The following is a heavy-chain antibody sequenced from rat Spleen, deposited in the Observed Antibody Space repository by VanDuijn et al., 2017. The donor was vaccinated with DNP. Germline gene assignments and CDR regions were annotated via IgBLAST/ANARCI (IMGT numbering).Heavy chain of an antibody. CDR2: ISYDGSST. CDR3: ATDGYSSYPH. J-gene: IGHJ2*01. V-gene: IGHV5-29*01. Sequence: EVKLVESGGGLVQPGKSLKLSCAASGFNFNDYWMGWVRQAPTKGLEWVATISYDGSSTYYRDSVKGRFTISRDNAKSTLYLQMDSLRSEDTATYYCATDGYSSYPHWGQGVMVTVSS. D-gene: IGHD1-2*01. CDR1: GFNFNDYW.